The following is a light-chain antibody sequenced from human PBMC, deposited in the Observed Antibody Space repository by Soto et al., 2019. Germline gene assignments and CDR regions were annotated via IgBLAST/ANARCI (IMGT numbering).Light chain of an antibody. Sequence: QSVLTQPASVSGSPGQSITISCTGTSSDGGGYNYVSWYQQHPGKAPKLMIYDVSNRPSGVSNRFSGSKSGNTASLTISGLQAEDEADYYCSSYTSSSTPGVFGGGTQRPX. CDR1: SSDGGGYNY. CDR3: SSYTSSSTPGV. J-gene: IGLJ3*02. CDR2: DVS. V-gene: IGLV2-14*01.